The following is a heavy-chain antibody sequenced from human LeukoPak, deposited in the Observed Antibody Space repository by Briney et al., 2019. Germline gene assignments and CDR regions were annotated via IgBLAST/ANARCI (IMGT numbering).Heavy chain of an antibody. Sequence: SETLSLTCTVSGGSISSSSYYWGWIRQPPGKGLEWIGSIYYSGSTYYNPSLKSRVTISVDTSKNQFSLKLSSVTAADTAVYYCAKSLGYSYVNWFDPWGQGTLVTVSS. J-gene: IGHJ5*02. CDR2: IYYSGST. CDR3: AKSLGYSYVNWFDP. V-gene: IGHV4-39*01. D-gene: IGHD5-18*01. CDR1: GGSISSSSYY.